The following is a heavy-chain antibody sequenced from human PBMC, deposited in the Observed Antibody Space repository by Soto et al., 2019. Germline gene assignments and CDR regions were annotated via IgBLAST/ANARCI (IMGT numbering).Heavy chain of an antibody. CDR3: ASSDYVWGSYRLGNYYYYYGMDV. V-gene: IGHV1-69*13. CDR1: GGTFSSYA. CDR2: IIPIFGTA. J-gene: IGHJ6*02. Sequence: ASVKVSCKASGGTFSSYAISWVRQAPGQGLEWMGGIIPIFGTANYAQKFQGRVTITADESTSTAYMELSSLRSEDTAVYYCASSDYVWGSYRLGNYYYYYGMDVWGQGTTVTVSS. D-gene: IGHD3-16*02.